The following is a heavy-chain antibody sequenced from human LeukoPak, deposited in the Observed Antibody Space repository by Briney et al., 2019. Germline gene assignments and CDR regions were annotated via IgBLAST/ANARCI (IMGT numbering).Heavy chain of an antibody. Sequence: ASVKVSCKASGYTFTSYYVHWVRQAPGQGLEWMGIINPSAGSTQYAQNFQGRVTMTRDTSTSTVYMELTSLRSEDTAVYFCARDWGNIRAYPWGSYFAYWGKGTLVTVSS. V-gene: IGHV1-46*01. J-gene: IGHJ4*02. CDR1: GYTFTSYY. D-gene: IGHD7-27*01. CDR3: ARDWGNIRAYPWGSYFAY. CDR2: INPSAGST.